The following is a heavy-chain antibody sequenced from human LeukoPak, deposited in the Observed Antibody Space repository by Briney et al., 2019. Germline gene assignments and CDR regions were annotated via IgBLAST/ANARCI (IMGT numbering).Heavy chain of an antibody. CDR3: ARDRGITMVRGHRWWSAP. J-gene: IGHJ5*02. CDR2: IYHSGST. Sequence: PSGTLPPTSAVSGGSISSSNWWSWVRQPPGKGLEWIGEIYHSGSTNYNPSLKSRVTISVDKSKNQFSLKLSSVTAADTAVYYCARDRGITMVRGHRWWSAPWGQGTLATVSS. D-gene: IGHD3-10*01. CDR1: GGSISSSNW. V-gene: IGHV4-4*02.